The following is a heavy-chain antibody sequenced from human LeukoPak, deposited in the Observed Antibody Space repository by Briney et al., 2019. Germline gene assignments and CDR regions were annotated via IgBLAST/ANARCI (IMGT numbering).Heavy chain of an antibody. J-gene: IGHJ4*02. Sequence: KPSETLSLTCTVSGGSVSSGSYYWSWIRQPPGKGLEWIGYIYYSGSTNYNPSLKSRVTISVDTSKNQFSLKLSSVTAADTAVYYCARGWEVAGFDYWGQGTLSPSPQ. CDR2: IYYSGST. D-gene: IGHD6-19*01. CDR1: GGSVSSGSYY. CDR3: ARGWEVAGFDY. V-gene: IGHV4-61*01.